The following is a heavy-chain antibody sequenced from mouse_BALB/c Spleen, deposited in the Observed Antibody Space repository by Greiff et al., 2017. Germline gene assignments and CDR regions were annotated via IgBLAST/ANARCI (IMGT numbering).Heavy chain of an antibody. CDR2: IDPANGNT. D-gene: IGHD2-2*01. CDR3: ARGYYYGYDDY. V-gene: IGHV14-3*02. Sequence: DVKLVESGAELVKPGASVKLSCTASGFNIKDTYMHWVKQRPEQGLEWIGRIDPANGNTKYDPKFQGKATITADTSSNTAYLQLSSLTSEDTAVYYCARGYYYGYDDYWGQGTTLTVSS. CDR1: GFNIKDTY. J-gene: IGHJ2*01.